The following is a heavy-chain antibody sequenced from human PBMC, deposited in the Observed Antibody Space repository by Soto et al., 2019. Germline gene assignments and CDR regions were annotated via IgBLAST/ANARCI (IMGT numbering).Heavy chain of an antibody. CDR3: ARDSVDGGGGFDY. D-gene: IGHD3-16*01. CDR2: IYYSGRT. J-gene: IGHJ4*02. CDR1: GGSISSYY. V-gene: IGHV4-59*01. Sequence: QVQLQESGPGLVKPSETLSLTCTVSGGSISSYYWSWIRQPPGKGLEWIGYIYYSGRTNYNPSLKSRVTISVDTSKNQFSLKLSSVTAADTAVYYCARDSVDGGGGFDYWGQGTLVTVSS.